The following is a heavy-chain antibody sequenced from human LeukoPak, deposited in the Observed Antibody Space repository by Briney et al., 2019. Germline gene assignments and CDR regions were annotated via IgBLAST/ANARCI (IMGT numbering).Heavy chain of an antibody. CDR1: GFTFNRCW. Sequence: GGYLRLSSVVSGFTFNRCWMNWVRQAPGKGLEWVAHINPDGRDTYYVDSVKGRFTISRDNAQNSMYLQMNSLRVEDTAVYYCTSWGDTTAEYFQRWGQGTLVTVSS. D-gene: IGHD2-21*02. CDR3: TSWGDTTAEYFQR. J-gene: IGHJ1*01. V-gene: IGHV3-7*01. CDR2: INPDGRDT.